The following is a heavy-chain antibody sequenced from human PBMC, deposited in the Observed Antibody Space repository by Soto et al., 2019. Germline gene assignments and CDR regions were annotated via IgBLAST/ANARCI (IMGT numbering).Heavy chain of an antibody. V-gene: IGHV4-39*01. CDR2: IYYSGST. CDR3: ARLESGYYLAY. D-gene: IGHD3-3*01. CDR1: GGSISSSSYY. J-gene: IGHJ4*02. Sequence: SETLSLTCTVSGGSISSSSYYWGWIRQPPGKGLEWIGSIYYSGSTYYNPSLKSRVTISVDTSKNQFSLKLSSVTAADTAVYYCARLESGYYLAYRGQGTLVTVSS.